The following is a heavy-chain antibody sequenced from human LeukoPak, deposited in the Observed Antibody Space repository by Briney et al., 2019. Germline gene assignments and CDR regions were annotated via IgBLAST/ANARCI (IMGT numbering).Heavy chain of an antibody. CDR3: ARRYSYGPIDY. V-gene: IGHV4-59*01. J-gene: IGHJ4*02. CDR2: IYYSGST. D-gene: IGHD5-18*01. Sequence: PSETLSLTCTVSGGSISSYYRSWIRQPPGKGLEWIGYIYYSGSTNYNPSLKSRVTISVDTSKNQFSLKLSSVTAADTAVYYCARRYSYGPIDYWGQGTLVTVSS. CDR1: GGSISSYY.